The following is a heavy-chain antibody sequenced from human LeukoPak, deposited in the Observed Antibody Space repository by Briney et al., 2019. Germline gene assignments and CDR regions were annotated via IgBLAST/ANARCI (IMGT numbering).Heavy chain of an antibody. D-gene: IGHD5-18*01. J-gene: IGHJ4*02. CDR3: ARGRSYGV. CDR1: GGSFSGYY. V-gene: IGHV4-34*01. Sequence: PSETLSLTCAVYGGSFSGYYWSWIRQPPGKGLEWIGEINHSGSTNYNPSLKSRVTISVDTSKNQFSLKLSSGTAADTAVYYCARGRSYGVWGQGTLVTVSS. CDR2: INHSGST.